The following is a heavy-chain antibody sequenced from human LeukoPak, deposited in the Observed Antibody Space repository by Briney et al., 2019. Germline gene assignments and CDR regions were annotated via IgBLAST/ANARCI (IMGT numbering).Heavy chain of an antibody. CDR3: ARVTYSGSYRPQFDP. J-gene: IGHJ5*02. CDR1: GYTFTGYY. CDR2: INPNSGGT. V-gene: IGHV1-2*02. D-gene: IGHD1-26*01. Sequence: GASVKVSCKASGYTFTGYYMDWVRQAPGQGLEWMGWINPNSGGTNYAQKFQGRVTMTRDTSISTAYMELSRLRSRDTAVYYCARVTYSGSYRPQFDPWGQGTQVTVSS.